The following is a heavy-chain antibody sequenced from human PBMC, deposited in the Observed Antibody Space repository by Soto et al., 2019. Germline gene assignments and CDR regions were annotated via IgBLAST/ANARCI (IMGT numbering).Heavy chain of an antibody. J-gene: IGHJ5*02. CDR1: GYTFTSYD. D-gene: IGHD1-1*01. CDR3: ARTSSGTRGGFDP. CDR2: INPNNGNT. V-gene: IGHV1-8*01. Sequence: GASVKVSCKASGYTFTSYDINWVRQATGQGLEWMGWINPNNGNTGYAEKFQGRVTMTRSTSIGTAYMELSSLRSDDTAVYFCARTSSGTRGGFDPWGQGTLVTAPQ.